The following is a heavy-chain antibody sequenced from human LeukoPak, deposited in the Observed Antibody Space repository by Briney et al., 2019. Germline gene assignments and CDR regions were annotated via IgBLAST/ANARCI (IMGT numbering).Heavy chain of an antibody. CDR3: ARRENGSGSFDY. Sequence: PSETLSLTCAVSGVSISSNIWWSWVRQPPGKGLEWIGEIYHSGTTNYNPSLKSRATISVDKSKNQFSLKLSSVTAADTAVYYCARRENGSGSFDYWGQGTLVTVSS. V-gene: IGHV4-4*02. J-gene: IGHJ4*02. CDR2: IYHSGTT. CDR1: GVSISSNIW. D-gene: IGHD3-10*01.